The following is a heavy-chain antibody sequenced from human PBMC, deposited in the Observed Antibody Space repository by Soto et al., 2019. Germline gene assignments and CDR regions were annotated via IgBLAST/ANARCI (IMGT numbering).Heavy chain of an antibody. Sequence: SETLSLTCNVSGGSISYSYWSWIRQTPGKGLEWIGYGHSNGISKYNPSLESRVLISVDTSKSLFSLKVSSVTAADTAVYYCARAPVRVAARRYYYYYGMDVWGQGTTVTVSS. D-gene: IGHD6-6*01. CDR1: GGSISYSY. CDR3: ARAPVRVAARRYYYYYGMDV. CDR2: GHSNGIS. J-gene: IGHJ6*02. V-gene: IGHV4-59*08.